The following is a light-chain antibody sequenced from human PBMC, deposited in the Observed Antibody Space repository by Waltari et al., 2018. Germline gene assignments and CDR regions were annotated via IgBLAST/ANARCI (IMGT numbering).Light chain of an antibody. CDR2: EAS. CDR3: QQYNTWPPIT. CDR1: QSVSSN. Sequence: EIVMTQSPATLSVSQGERATLSCRASQSVSSNLAWYQQKPGQTPRLLIYEASTRPTGIPARFSGSGSGTEFTLSISSLQSEDFAVYYCQQYNTWPPITFGQGTRLEIK. J-gene: IGKJ5*01. V-gene: IGKV3-15*01.